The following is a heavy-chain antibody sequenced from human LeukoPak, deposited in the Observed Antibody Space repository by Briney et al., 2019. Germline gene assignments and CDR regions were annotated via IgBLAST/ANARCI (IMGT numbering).Heavy chain of an antibody. D-gene: IGHD6-13*01. J-gene: IGHJ4*02. CDR3: ATSRWYFDY. Sequence: SETLSLTCTVPGGSISSSSYYWGWIRQPPGKGLEWIGSIYYSGSTHYNPSLKSRVTISVDTSKNQFSLKLSSVTAADTAVYYCATSRWYFDYWGQGTLVTVSS. CDR2: IYYSGST. V-gene: IGHV4-39*07. CDR1: GGSISSSSYY.